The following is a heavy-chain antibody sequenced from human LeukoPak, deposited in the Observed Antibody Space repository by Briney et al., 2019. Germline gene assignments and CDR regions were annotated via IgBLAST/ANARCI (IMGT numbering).Heavy chain of an antibody. V-gene: IGHV4-39*07. CDR3: ARVWYYYGSGSYYNGIDY. J-gene: IGHJ4*02. Sequence: SETLSLTCTVSGGSISSSSYYWGWIRQPPGKGLEWIGSIYYSGSTYYNPSLKSRVTISVDTSKNQFSLKLSSVTAADTAVYYCARVWYYYGSGSYYNGIDYWGQGTLVTVSS. D-gene: IGHD3-10*01. CDR2: IYYSGST. CDR1: GGSISSSSYY.